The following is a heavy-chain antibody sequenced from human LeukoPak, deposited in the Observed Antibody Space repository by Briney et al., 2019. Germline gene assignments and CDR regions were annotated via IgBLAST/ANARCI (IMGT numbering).Heavy chain of an antibody. D-gene: IGHD6-19*01. J-gene: IGHJ2*01. CDR1: GLTLSGYW. CDR3: RAAVAGDYFDL. CDR2: IRSKADSYTT. V-gene: IGHV3-73*01. Sequence: GGSLRLSCAASGLTLSGYWMHWVRRASGKGLEWLGRIRSKADSYTTAYAASVKGRFTVSRDDSKNTAYLQMNSLKTEDTAVYYCRAAVAGDYFDLWGRGTLVTVSS.